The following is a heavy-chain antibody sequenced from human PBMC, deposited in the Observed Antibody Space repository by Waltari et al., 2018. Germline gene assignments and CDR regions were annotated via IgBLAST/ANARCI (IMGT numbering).Heavy chain of an antibody. D-gene: IGHD2-21*01. CDR3: ARRGYCGIDCYSNYFDF. J-gene: IGHJ4*02. CDR2: ITHSGST. CDR1: GGYFHFFY. V-gene: IGHV4-34*01. Sequence: QVLLQQWGAGLLKPSETLSLTCAVYGGYFHFFYWIWIRQPPGEGLEWIGEITHSGSTNYNPSLKSRVSISVDTPNNQFSLKLTSVTAADTAAYYCARRGYCGIDCYSNYFDFWGQGTLVTVSS.